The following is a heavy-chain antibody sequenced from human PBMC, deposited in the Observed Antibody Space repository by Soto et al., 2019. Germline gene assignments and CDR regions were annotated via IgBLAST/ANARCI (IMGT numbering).Heavy chain of an antibody. V-gene: IGHV1-69*04. CDR1: GGTFSSYT. J-gene: IGHJ4*02. CDR3: ARDLAAAGNNDY. D-gene: IGHD6-13*01. Sequence: SVKVSCKASGGTFSSYTISWVRQAPGQGLEWMGRIIPILGIANYAQKFQGRVTITADKATSTAYTELSSLRSEDTAVYYCARDLAAAGNNDYWAQGTLVTVSS. CDR2: IIPILGIA.